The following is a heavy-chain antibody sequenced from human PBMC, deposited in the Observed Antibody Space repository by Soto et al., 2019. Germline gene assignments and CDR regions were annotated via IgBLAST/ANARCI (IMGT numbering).Heavy chain of an antibody. Sequence: SETLSLTCAVYGGSFSGYYWSWIRQPPGKGLEWIGEINHSGSTNYNPSLKSRVTISVDTSKNQFSLKLSSVTAADTAVYYCARGPGEQWLVGDGMDVWGQGTTVTVSS. CDR2: INHSGST. CDR1: GGSFSGYY. J-gene: IGHJ6*02. CDR3: ARGPGEQWLVGDGMDV. D-gene: IGHD6-19*01. V-gene: IGHV4-34*01.